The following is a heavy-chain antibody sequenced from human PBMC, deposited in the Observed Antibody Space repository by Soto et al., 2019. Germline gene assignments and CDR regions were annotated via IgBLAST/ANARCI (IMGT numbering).Heavy chain of an antibody. CDR1: GFSFSKYD. V-gene: IGHV3-48*02. CDR3: AREIDNWNVDNWFDP. J-gene: IGHJ5*02. Sequence: PGGSLRLSCAASGFSFSKYDMNWVRQAPGKGLEWVSYIRSNSRTVYYGDSVRGRFTISRDNAKNSLYLQMNSLRDEDTAVYYCAREIDNWNVDNWFDPWGQGTLVTVSS. CDR2: IRSNSRTV. D-gene: IGHD1-1*01.